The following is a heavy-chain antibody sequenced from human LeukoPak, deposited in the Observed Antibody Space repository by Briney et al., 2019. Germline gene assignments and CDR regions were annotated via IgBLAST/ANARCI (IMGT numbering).Heavy chain of an antibody. CDR2: ISSSGTYI. Sequence: GGSLRLSCAASGFTFSSFSMNWVRQAPGKGLECGSSISSSGTYIYYADSLKGRFTISRDNGQNTLYLQMNSLRAEDTAVYYCAREGRGYSYAFEYWGQGTLVTVSS. CDR1: GFTFSSFS. CDR3: AREGRGYSYAFEY. D-gene: IGHD5-18*01. V-gene: IGHV3-21*01. J-gene: IGHJ4*02.